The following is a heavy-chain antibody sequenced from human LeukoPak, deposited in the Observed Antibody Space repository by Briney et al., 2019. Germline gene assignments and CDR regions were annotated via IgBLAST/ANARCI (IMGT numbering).Heavy chain of an antibody. CDR2: ISWNSGVV. CDR1: GFIFENYA. Sequence: SLRHSSAASGFIFENYAMHWVRQAPGKGLEWVSGISWNSGVVAYMDSVKGRFTIYRDNAMSSLYLQMSSLKVEDTAHYYCAKIAVPIPGCYHIDVWGNGITVTVSS. D-gene: IGHD6-19*01. J-gene: IGHJ6*03. V-gene: IGHV3-9*01. CDR3: AKIAVPIPGCYHIDV.